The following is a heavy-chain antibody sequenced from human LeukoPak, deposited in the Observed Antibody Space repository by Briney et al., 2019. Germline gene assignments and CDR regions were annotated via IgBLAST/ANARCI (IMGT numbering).Heavy chain of an antibody. CDR2: IKAKAHGGTI. CDR3: TTDGVGVEGATYDN. J-gene: IGHJ4*02. V-gene: IGHV3-15*01. Sequence: PGGSLRLSCAASGFTFINAWMAWVRQAPGKGLEWVGRIKAKAHGGTIEYAAPVKGRFTISRDDSKNTQYLQMNSLKTEDTAVYYCTTDGVGVEGATYDNWGQGTLVSVSS. D-gene: IGHD1-26*01. CDR1: GFTFINAW.